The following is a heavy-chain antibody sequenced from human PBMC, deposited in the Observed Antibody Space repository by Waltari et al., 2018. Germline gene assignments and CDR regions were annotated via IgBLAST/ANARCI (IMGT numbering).Heavy chain of an antibody. V-gene: IGHV3-48*04. CDR1: GFTFSSYS. CDR2: MSSSSSTI. D-gene: IGHD2-15*01. Sequence: EVQQVESGGGLVQPGGYLRLSCAASGFTFSSYSRNWVRQAPGKGLEWVSYMSSSSSTIYYADSKRGRFTIAGDNAKNSLYLQMNSLRAVDAAEYYCARRTTLDYWGQGTLVTVSS. J-gene: IGHJ4*02. CDR3: ARRTTLDY.